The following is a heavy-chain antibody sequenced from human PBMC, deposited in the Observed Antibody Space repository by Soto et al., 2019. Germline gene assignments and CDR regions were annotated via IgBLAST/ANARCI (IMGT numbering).Heavy chain of an antibody. CDR3: ARDLSDFWSGDYSLALDQKIDP. J-gene: IGHJ5*02. CDR1: GYTFTSYG. V-gene: IGHV1-18*01. CDR2: ISAYNGNT. Sequence: ASVKVSCKASGYTFTSYGISWVRQAPGQGLEWMGWISAYNGNTNYAQKLQGRVTMTTDTSTSTAYMELRSLRSDDTAVYYCARDLSDFWSGDYSLALDQKIDPRGQGTLVTLSS. D-gene: IGHD3-3*01.